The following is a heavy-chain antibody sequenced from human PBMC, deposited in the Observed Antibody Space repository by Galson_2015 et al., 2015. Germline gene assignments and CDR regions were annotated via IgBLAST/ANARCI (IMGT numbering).Heavy chain of an antibody. Sequence: SLRLSCAASGFTFSSYAMSWVRQAPEKGLEWVSAISGSGGSTYYADSVKGRFTISRDNSKNTLYLQMNSLRAEDTAVYYCAKAVSGGATRYYYYYGMDVWGQGTTVTVSS. V-gene: IGHV3-23*01. CDR2: ISGSGGST. J-gene: IGHJ6*02. CDR3: AKAVSGGATRYYYYYGMDV. D-gene: IGHD1-26*01. CDR1: GFTFSSYA.